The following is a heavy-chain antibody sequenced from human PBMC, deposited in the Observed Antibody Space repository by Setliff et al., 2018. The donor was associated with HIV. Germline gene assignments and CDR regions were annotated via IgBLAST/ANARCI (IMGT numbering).Heavy chain of an antibody. CDR3: ARHMGRAYYDYAGGSYRRGDAFDI. V-gene: IGHV4-61*09. CDR2: IHTSGNA. CDR1: GGSISSGTYF. D-gene: IGHD3-16*02. J-gene: IGHJ3*02. Sequence: SETLSLTCTVSGGSISSGTYFWSWIRQPAGKGLEWIGHIHTSGNANYNPSLNSRVTISVDTSKNQFSLKLSSVTAADTAVYYCARHMGRAYYDYAGGSYRRGDAFDIWGLGTMVTVSS.